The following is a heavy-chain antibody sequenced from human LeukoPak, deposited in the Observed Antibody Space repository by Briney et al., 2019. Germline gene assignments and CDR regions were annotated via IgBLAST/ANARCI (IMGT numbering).Heavy chain of an antibody. J-gene: IGHJ4*02. CDR3: ARDDNYDFWSGYPSEGYYFDY. D-gene: IGHD3-3*01. V-gene: IGHV1-18*01. CDR2: ISAYNGNT. CDR1: GYTFIDYD. Sequence: AASVKVSCKASGYTFIDYDINWVRQAPGQGLEWMGWISAYNGNTNYAQKLQGRVTMTTDTSTSTAYMELRSLRSDDTAVYYCARDDNYDFWSGYPSEGYYFDYWGQGTLVTVSS.